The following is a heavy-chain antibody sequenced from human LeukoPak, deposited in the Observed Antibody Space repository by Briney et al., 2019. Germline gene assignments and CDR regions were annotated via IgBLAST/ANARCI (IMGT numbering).Heavy chain of an antibody. J-gene: IGHJ3*02. Sequence: GGSLRLSCAASGFTFSNYALSWVRQAPGKGLEWVSDISGSGGSTYYADSVKGRFTISRDNSKNTMYLQMNSLRAEDTAIYYCARSFGYGVDAFDIWGQGTMVTVSS. V-gene: IGHV3-23*01. CDR1: GFTFSNYA. CDR3: ARSFGYGVDAFDI. CDR2: ISGSGGST. D-gene: IGHD5-18*01.